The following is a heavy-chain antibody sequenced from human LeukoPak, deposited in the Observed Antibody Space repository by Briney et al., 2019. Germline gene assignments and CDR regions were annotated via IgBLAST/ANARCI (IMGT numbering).Heavy chain of an antibody. D-gene: IGHD2-15*01. CDR3: ASFPGYCSGGSCRNYYYYYYMDV. Sequence: GGSLRLSCAASGFTFSSYSMNWVRQAPGKGLEWVSYISSSSSTIYYADSVKGRFTISRDNAKNSLYLQMNSLRAEDTAVYYCASFPGYCSGGSCRNYYYYYYMDVWGKGTTVTVSS. V-gene: IGHV3-48*01. CDR2: ISSSSSTI. J-gene: IGHJ6*03. CDR1: GFTFSSYS.